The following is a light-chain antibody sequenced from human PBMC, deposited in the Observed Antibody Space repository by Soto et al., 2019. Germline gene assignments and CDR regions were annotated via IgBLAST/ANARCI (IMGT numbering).Light chain of an antibody. Sequence: EIVLTQSPAILSLSPGETATLSCRASQSVSSYLAWYQQKPGQAPRLLIYGASTRATGIPARFSGSGSGTAFTLTISSLENEDFAGYYCQQRSNWPQWTVGQGTRVDIK. CDR2: GAS. CDR1: QSVSSY. V-gene: IGKV3-11*01. J-gene: IGKJ1*01. CDR3: QQRSNWPQWT.